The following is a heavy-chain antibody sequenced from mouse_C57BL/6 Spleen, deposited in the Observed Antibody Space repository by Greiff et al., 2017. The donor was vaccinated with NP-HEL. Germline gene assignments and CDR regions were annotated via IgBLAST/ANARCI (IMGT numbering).Heavy chain of an antibody. CDR1: GYTFTSYW. J-gene: IGHJ3*01. Sequence: QVQLQQPGAELVRPGSSVKLSCKASGYTFTSYWMDWVKQRPGQGLEWIGNIYPSDSETHYNQKFKDKATLTVDKSSSTAYMQLSSLTSEDSAVYYCARSDGSSSTAYGGQGTLVTVSA. V-gene: IGHV1-61*01. CDR2: IYPSDSET. CDR3: ARSDGSSSTAY. D-gene: IGHD1-1*01.